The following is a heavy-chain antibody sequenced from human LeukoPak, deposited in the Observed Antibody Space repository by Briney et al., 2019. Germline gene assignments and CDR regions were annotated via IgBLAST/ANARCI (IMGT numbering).Heavy chain of an antibody. J-gene: IGHJ3*02. V-gene: IGHV3-30*18. D-gene: IGHD4-17*01. Sequence: PGRSLRLSCAASGFTFSSYGMHWVRQAPAKGLEWVAVISYDGSNKYYADSVKGRFTISRDNSKNTLYLQMNSLRAEDTAVYYCAKAFYGDYDAFDIWGQGTMVTVSS. CDR2: ISYDGSNK. CDR1: GFTFSSYG. CDR3: AKAFYGDYDAFDI.